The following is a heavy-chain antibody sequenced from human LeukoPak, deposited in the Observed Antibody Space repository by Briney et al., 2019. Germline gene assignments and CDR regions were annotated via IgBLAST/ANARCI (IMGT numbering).Heavy chain of an antibody. J-gene: IGHJ4*02. V-gene: IGHV4-38-2*02. D-gene: IGHD6-6*01. CDR1: GYSISSGYY. CDR2: IYHSGST. CDR3: ARDHSSSGFDY. Sequence: PSETLSLTCTVSGYSISSGYYWGWIRQPPGKGLEWIGSIYHSGSTYYNPSLKSRVTISVDTSKNQFSLKLSSVTAADTAVYYCARDHSSSGFDYWGQGTLVTVSS.